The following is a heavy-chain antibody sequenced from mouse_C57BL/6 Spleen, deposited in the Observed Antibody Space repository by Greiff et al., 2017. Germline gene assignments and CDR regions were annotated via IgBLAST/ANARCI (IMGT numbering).Heavy chain of an antibody. Sequence: VKLMESGPELVKPGASVKISCKASGYAFSSYWMNWVKQRPGKGLEWIGRIYPGDGDTNYNGKFKGKATLTAVKSSSTAYMQLSSLTSEDSAVYFCARSVWWGQGTLVTVSA. V-gene: IGHV1-82*01. CDR3: ARSVW. CDR2: IYPGDGDT. J-gene: IGHJ3*02. CDR1: GYAFSSYW.